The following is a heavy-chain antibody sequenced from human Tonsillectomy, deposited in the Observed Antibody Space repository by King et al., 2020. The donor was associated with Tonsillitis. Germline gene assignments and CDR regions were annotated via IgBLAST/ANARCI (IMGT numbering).Heavy chain of an antibody. CDR1: GFTFSSYA. CDR2: ISYDGSNK. CDR3: VRGGDTGYYKRRDYYYYYGMDV. V-gene: IGHV3-30-3*01. J-gene: IGHJ6*02. D-gene: IGHD3-9*01. Sequence: VQLVESRGGVVQPGRSLRLSCAASGFTFSSYAMHWVRQAPGKGLEWVALISYDGSNKYYADSVKGRFTISRDNSKNTLFLQMNSLRAEDTAVYYCVRGGDTGYYKRRDYYYYYGMDVWGQGTTVTVSS.